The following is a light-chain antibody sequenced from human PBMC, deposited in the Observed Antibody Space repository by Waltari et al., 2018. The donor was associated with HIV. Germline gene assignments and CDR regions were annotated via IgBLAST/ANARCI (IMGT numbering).Light chain of an antibody. CDR3: QQYDNSYT. V-gene: IGKV3-15*01. CDR2: GAS. J-gene: IGKJ2*01. CDR1: QSVSSN. Sequence: EIVMTQSPATLSVSPGERATLSCRASQSVSSNLAWYQQKPGQAPRLLIYGASTRATGIPARFSGRGSGTEFTLTIFRLQSEDFAVYYCQQYDNSYTFGQGTKLEIK.